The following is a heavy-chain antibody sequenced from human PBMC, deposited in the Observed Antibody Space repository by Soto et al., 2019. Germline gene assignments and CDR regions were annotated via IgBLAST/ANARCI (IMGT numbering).Heavy chain of an antibody. J-gene: IGHJ4*02. D-gene: IGHD2-21*01. V-gene: IGHV3-23*01. CDR1: GLTFSTFA. CDR2: ISGNGGAT. Sequence: GGSLRLSCTASGLTFSTFAMSWVRQSPGKGLEWVSTISGNGGATFYADSVKGRFTISRDNSKKTLYLQMNGLRAEDTAVYYCARGGGGGLFEHWGQGVLVTVSS. CDR3: ARGGGGGLFEH.